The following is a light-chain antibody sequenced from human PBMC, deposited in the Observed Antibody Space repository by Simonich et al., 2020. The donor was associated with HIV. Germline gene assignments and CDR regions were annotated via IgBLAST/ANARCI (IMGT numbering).Light chain of an antibody. CDR1: HSVSSY. CDR3: QQYNKWPIT. Sequence: LVLTLSPAPLSVSSGKSAPLPCRASHSVSSYLAWYQQKPGQAPRLLIYGASPRAAGISARFSGSGSGTEFTLTISSLQSEDFAVYYCQQYNKWPITFGQGTRLEI. CDR2: GAS. V-gene: IGKV3-15*01. J-gene: IGKJ5*01.